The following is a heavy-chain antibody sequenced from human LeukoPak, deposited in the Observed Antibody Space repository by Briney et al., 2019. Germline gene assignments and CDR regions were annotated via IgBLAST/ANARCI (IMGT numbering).Heavy chain of an antibody. V-gene: IGHV4-39*07. CDR3: AKYSGSYYSYYYMDV. J-gene: IGHJ6*03. CDR1: GGSISSSSYY. CDR2: IYYSGST. Sequence: SETLTLTCTVYGGSISSSSYYWCWIRQPPGKGLEWIGSIYYSGSTYYNPSLKSRVTISVDTSKNQFSLKLSSVTAADTAVYYCAKYSGSYYSYYYMDVWGKGTTVTVSS. D-gene: IGHD1-26*01.